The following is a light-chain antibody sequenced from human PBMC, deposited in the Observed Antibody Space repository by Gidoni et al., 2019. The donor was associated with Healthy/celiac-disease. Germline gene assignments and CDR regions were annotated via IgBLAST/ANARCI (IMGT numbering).Light chain of an antibody. V-gene: IGKV3-20*01. Sequence: VLTQSPGTLHLSPVERATRSSRHRQRVISSYLAWYQQKPGQAPRLLIYGASSWATGIPDRFSGSGSGTDFTLTISRLEPEDFAVYYCQQYGSSPWTFGQGTKVEIK. J-gene: IGKJ1*01. CDR1: QRVISSY. CDR2: GAS. CDR3: QQYGSSPWT.